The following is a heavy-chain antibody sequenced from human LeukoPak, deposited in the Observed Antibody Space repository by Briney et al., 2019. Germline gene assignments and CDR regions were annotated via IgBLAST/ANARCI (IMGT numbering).Heavy chain of an antibody. J-gene: IGHJ4*02. V-gene: IGHV4-31*03. Sequence: SETLSLTCTVSGGSIGSGGYYWSWIRQHPGKGLEWIGHIYYSGSTSYNSSLKSRVSISVDMSKSQFSLSLSSVTAADTAVYYCARRSDYSGSFDYWGQGTLVTVSS. CDR2: IYYSGST. CDR1: GGSIGSGGYY. CDR3: ARRSDYSGSFDY. D-gene: IGHD4-23*01.